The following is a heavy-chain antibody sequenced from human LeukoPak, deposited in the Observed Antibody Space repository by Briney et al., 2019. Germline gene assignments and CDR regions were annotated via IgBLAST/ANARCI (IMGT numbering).Heavy chain of an antibody. CDR2: INPNSGGT. V-gene: IGHV1-2*02. CDR1: GYTFTGYY. J-gene: IGHJ4*02. Sequence: GASVKVSCKASGYTFTGYYMHWVRQAPGQGLEWMGWINPNSGGTNYAQKFQGRVTMTRDTSISTAYMELSRLRSDDTAVYHCAREPTLDPRRRSGHYGSGSYLFDYWGQGTLVTVSS. D-gene: IGHD3-10*01. CDR3: AREPTLDPRRRSGHYGSGSYLFDY.